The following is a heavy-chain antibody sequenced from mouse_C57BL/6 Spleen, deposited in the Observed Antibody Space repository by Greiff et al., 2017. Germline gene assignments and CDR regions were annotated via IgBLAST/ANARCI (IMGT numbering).Heavy chain of an antibody. J-gene: IGHJ1*03. CDR1: GYTFTSYW. CDR3: ARYITYWYFDV. V-gene: IGHV1-69*01. Sequence: VQLQQPGAELVMPGASVKLSCKASGYTFTSYWMHWVKQRPGQGLEWIGEIDPSDSYTNYNQKFKGKSTLTVDKSSSTAYMQLSSLTSEDSAVYYCARYITYWYFDVGGTGTTVTVSS. CDR2: IDPSDSYT. D-gene: IGHD1-1*01.